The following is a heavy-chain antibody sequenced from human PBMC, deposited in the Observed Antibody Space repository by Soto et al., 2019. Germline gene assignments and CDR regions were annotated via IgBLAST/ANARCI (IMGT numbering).Heavy chain of an antibody. V-gene: IGHV1-2*02. CDR3: ARKLELRGSYYYYYDMDV. CDR2: INPNSGGT. CDR1: GYTFTDYY. J-gene: IGHJ6*02. Sequence: GASVKVSCKASGYTFTDYYMHWVRQAPGQGLEWMGWINPNSGGTNYAQKFQGRVTMTRDTCISTAYMELSRLRSDDTAVYYCARKLELRGSYYYYYDMDVWGQGTTVTVSS. D-gene: IGHD1-7*01.